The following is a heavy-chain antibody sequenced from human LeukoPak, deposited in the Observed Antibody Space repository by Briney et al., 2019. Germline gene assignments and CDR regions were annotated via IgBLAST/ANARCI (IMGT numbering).Heavy chain of an antibody. D-gene: IGHD3-10*01. J-gene: IGHJ6*02. CDR3: ASDGDYGSGSYYNPISYYGMDV. V-gene: IGHV1-18*01. CDR2: ISAYNGNT. CDR1: GYTFTSYG. Sequence: GASVKVSCKASGYTFTSYGISWVRQAPGQGLEWMGWISAYNGNTNYAQKLQGRVTMTTDTSTSTAYMELRSLRSDDTAVYYCASDGDYGSGSYYNPISYYGMDVWGQGTTVTVSS.